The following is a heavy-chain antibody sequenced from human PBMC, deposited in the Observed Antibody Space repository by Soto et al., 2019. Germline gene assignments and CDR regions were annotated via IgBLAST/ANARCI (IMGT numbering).Heavy chain of an antibody. J-gene: IGHJ4*02. CDR3: ARGPTYCGGDCRVLIPSPRFDY. CDR1: GGTFSSYA. D-gene: IGHD2-21*02. CDR2: IIPIFSTA. V-gene: IGHV1-69*13. Sequence: ASVKVSCKASGGTFSSYAISWVRQAPGQGLEWMGGIIPIFSTANYAQKFQGRVTITADESTSTAYMELSSLRSEDTAVYYCARGPTYCGGDCRVLIPSPRFDYWGQGTLVTVSS.